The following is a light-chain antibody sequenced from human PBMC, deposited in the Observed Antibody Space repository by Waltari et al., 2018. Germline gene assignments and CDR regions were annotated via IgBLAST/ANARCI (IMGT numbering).Light chain of an antibody. Sequence: DIVMTQAPDSLAVSLGERATTNCKSSQSILYRAKNKNYLAWFQQKPGKPPNLLIYWASTRESGVPDRFSGSGSGTDFTLTISSLQAEDLAVYYCQQHYSTPYTFGQGTKLEIK. CDR3: QQHYSTPYT. CDR2: WAS. J-gene: IGKJ2*01. V-gene: IGKV4-1*01. CDR1: QSILYRAKNKNY.